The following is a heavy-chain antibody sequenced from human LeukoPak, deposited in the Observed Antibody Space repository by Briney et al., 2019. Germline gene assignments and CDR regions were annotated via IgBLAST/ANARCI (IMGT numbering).Heavy chain of an antibody. CDR1: GYTFTSYY. J-gene: IGHJ6*02. Sequence: GASVKVSCKASGYTFTSYYMHWVRQAPGQGLEWMGIINPSGGSTSYAQKFQGRVTMTRDMSTSTVYMELSSLRSEDTAVYYCARGLYIAAAGNGISYYYGMDVWGQGTTVTVSS. CDR3: ARGLYIAAAGNGISYYYGMDV. CDR2: INPSGGST. D-gene: IGHD6-13*01. V-gene: IGHV1-46*01.